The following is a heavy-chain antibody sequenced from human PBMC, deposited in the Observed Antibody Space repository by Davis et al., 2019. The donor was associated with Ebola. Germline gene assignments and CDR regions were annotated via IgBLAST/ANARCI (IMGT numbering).Heavy chain of an antibody. CDR1: GFTFSSYG. CDR3: ARDLYFPDSTYYSFEYYYYGMDV. V-gene: IGHV3-30*03. CDR2: ISYDGSNK. J-gene: IGHJ6*02. Sequence: GESLKISCAASGFTFSSYGMHWVRQAPGKGLEWVAVISYDGSNKYYADSVKGRFTISRDNSKNTLYLRMNSLRPEDTAVYYCARDLYFPDSTYYSFEYYYYGMDVWGQGTTVTVSS. D-gene: IGHD2/OR15-2a*01.